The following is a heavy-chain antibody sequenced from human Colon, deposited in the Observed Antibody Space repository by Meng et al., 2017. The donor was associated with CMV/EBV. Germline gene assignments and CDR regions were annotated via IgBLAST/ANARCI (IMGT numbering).Heavy chain of an antibody. J-gene: IGHJ4*02. CDR1: GGSIRSYD. V-gene: IGHV4-4*07. Sequence: QAHLQESGPGLVKPSEPLSLSCTGSGGSIRSYDWSWIRQPAGKGLEWIGRIYPSGFPKYKPSLESRVTMSADTSKNQISLKLTAVSAADTAVYYCARAQYTFGYWIFDLWGQGTLVTVSS. CDR2: IYPSGFP. CDR3: ARAQYTFGYWIFDL. D-gene: IGHD5-18*01.